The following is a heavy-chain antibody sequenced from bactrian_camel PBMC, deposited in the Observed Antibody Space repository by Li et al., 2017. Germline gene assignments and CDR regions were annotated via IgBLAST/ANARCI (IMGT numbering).Heavy chain of an antibody. J-gene: IGHJ6*01. CDR1: AYILENCG. V-gene: IGHV3S60*01. CDR2: VRKDGTP. D-gene: IGHD2*01. Sequence: HVQLVESGGGEVQAGGSLKLSCAGSAYILENCGMVWYRQTKGKEEKLVSVRKDGTPVYEDTVKGRFTLSQDGAKNTLYLEMNGLKPEDTAIYYCAAEPAVFGHCGGGYYPSSGFWGPGTQVTVS. CDR3: AAEPAVFGHCGGGYYPSSGF.